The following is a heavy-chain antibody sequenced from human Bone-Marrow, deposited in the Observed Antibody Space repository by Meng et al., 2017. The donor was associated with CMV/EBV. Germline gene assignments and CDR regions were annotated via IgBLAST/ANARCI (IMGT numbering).Heavy chain of an antibody. CDR2: MTSGTSTI. V-gene: IGHV3-48*04. J-gene: IGHJ4*02. CDR3: VRSTSARTDQWE. Sequence: GGSLRLSCVASGFTFGSYSMVWVRQAPGKGLEWVSYMTSGTSTIYYADAVKGRFTISRDNARSTLYLQMNSLRAEDTAVYFCVRSTSARTDQWEWGQGTLVTVSS. CDR1: GFTFGSYS. D-gene: IGHD1-26*01.